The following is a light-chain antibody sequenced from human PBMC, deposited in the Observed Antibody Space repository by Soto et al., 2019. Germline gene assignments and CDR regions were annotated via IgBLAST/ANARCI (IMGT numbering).Light chain of an antibody. CDR1: QSVSSY. J-gene: IGKJ2*01. Sequence: EIVLTQSPATLSLSPGERATLSCRASQSVSSYLAWYQQKPGQAPRLLIYDASNRATGIPARFSGSGSGTDFTLTISSLEPEDVAVYYCQQRSNWPPMYTFGQGTKREIK. V-gene: IGKV3-11*01. CDR2: DAS. CDR3: QQRSNWPPMYT.